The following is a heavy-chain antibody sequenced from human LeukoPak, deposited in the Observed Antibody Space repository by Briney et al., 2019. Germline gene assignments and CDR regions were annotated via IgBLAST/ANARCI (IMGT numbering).Heavy chain of an antibody. Sequence: GSLRLSCAAPGFTFSSYGMHWVRQAPGKGLEWVAVISYDGSNKYYADSVKGRFTISRDNSKNTLYLQMNSLRAEDTAVYYCAKEGATMVRGFDYWGQGTLVTVSS. CDR3: AKEGATMVRGFDY. J-gene: IGHJ4*02. V-gene: IGHV3-30*18. CDR2: ISYDGSNK. D-gene: IGHD3-10*01. CDR1: GFTFSSYG.